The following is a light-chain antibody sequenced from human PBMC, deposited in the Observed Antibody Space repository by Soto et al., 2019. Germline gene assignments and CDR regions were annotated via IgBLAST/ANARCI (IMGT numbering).Light chain of an antibody. CDR2: GVS. CDR1: QDVSIW. CDR3: QQSNNWPPLT. J-gene: IGKJ4*01. V-gene: IGKV1-12*01. Sequence: DIQMTQSPSSLSASVGDKVTITCRASQDVSIWLAWFQQKPGEAPKLLIYGVSTRATGVPARFSGSGSETDFSLTISSLQIEDFALYYCQQSNNWPPLTFGGGTKVEIK.